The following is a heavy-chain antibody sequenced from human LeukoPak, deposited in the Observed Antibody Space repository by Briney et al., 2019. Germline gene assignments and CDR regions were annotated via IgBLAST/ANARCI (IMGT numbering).Heavy chain of an antibody. J-gene: IGHJ4*02. CDR2: INHSGST. CDR3: ARARAGYSSLFDY. D-gene: IGHD6-6*01. CDR1: GGSFSGYY. Sequence: SETLSLTCAVYGGSFSGYYWSWIRQPPGKGLEWIGEINHSGSTNYNPSLKSRVTISVDTSKNQCSLKLSSVTAADTAVYYCARARAGYSSLFDYWGQGTLVTVSS. V-gene: IGHV4-34*01.